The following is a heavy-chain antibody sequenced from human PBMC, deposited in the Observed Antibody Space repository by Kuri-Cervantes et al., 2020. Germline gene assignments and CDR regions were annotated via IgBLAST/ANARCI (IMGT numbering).Heavy chain of an antibody. D-gene: IGHD2-2*01. J-gene: IGHJ6*03. CDR3: ARDSSRGYMDV. Sequence: ASVKVSCKASGYTFTSYGISWVRQAPGQGLEWMGWISAYNGNTNYAQKLQGKVTMTTDTSTSTAYMELSRLRSDDTAVYYCARDSSRGYMDVWGKGTTVTVSS. CDR2: ISAYNGNT. V-gene: IGHV1-18*01. CDR1: GYTFTSYG.